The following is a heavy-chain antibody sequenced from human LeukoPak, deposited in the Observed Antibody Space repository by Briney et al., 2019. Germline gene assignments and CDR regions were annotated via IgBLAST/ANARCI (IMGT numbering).Heavy chain of an antibody. CDR1: GYTFTSYG. V-gene: IGHV1-18*01. J-gene: IGHJ4*02. Sequence: APVKVSCKASGYTFTSYGISWVRQAPGQGLEWMGWISAYNGNTNYAQKLQGRVTMTTDTSTSTAYMELRSLRSDDTAVYYCATHNCSGGSCYDLYFDYWGQGTLVTVSS. CDR3: ATHNCSGGSCYDLYFDY. CDR2: ISAYNGNT. D-gene: IGHD2-15*01.